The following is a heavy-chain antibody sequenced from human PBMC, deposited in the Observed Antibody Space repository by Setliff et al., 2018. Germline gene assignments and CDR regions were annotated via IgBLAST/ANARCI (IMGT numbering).Heavy chain of an antibody. CDR3: ARVGPLTDDAFDV. D-gene: IGHD1-26*01. J-gene: IGHJ3*01. CDR2: IYPADSDT. Sequence: GESLKISCKGSGYTFTNYWIAWVRQMPGKGLEYMGIIYPADSDTTYSPSFQGQVTISADKSINTAYLQWSSLKASDTAIYYCARVGPLTDDAFDVWGQGTMVTVSS. V-gene: IGHV5-51*01. CDR1: GYTFTNYW.